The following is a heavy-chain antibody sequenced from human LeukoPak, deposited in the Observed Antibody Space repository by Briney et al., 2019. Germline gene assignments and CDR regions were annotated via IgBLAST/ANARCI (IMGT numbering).Heavy chain of an antibody. J-gene: IGHJ4*02. D-gene: IGHD4-17*01. CDR3: AREKKGYGDYAPLDY. CDR1: GFTFSSYG. CDR2: IWYGGSNN. V-gene: IGHV3-33*08. Sequence: GGSLRLSWAASGFTFSSYGMYWVRQVPGKGLEWVAVIWYGGSNNYYADSVKGRFTISRDNSKNTLYLQMNSLRAEDTAVYYCAREKKGYGDYAPLDYWGQGTLVTVSS.